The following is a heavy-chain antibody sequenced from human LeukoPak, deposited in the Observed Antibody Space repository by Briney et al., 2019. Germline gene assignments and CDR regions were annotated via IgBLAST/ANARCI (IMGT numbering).Heavy chain of an antibody. J-gene: IGHJ4*02. CDR2: ISYSGNT. CDR3: ARGVRGYSYGSFDY. CDR1: GGSISSGAYY. Sequence: SETLSLTCTVSGGSISSGAYYWSWIRQHPGKGLEWIGYISYSGNTDYNPSLKSGVTLSVDTPKNQFSLKLSSVTAADTAVYYCARGVRGYSYGSFDYWGQGSLVTVSS. V-gene: IGHV4-31*03. D-gene: IGHD5-18*01.